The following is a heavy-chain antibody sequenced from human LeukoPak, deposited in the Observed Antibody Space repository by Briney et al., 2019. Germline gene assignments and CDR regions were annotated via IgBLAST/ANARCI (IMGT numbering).Heavy chain of an antibody. CDR1: GGSISSSSYY. J-gene: IGHJ5*02. CDR2: IYYSGST. V-gene: IGHV4-39*07. CDR3: ARDFHTDWFDP. D-gene: IGHD4-17*01. Sequence: PSETLSLTCTVSGGSISSSSYYWGWIRQPPGKGLEWIGSIYYSGSTNYNPSLKSRVTMSVDTSKNQFSLKLSSVTAADTAVYYCARDFHTDWFDPWGQGTLVTVSS.